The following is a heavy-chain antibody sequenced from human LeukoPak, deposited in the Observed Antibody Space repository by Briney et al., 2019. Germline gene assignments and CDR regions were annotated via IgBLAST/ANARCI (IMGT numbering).Heavy chain of an antibody. D-gene: IGHD4-23*01. Sequence: SETLSLTCTVSGGSISNSYWSWIRQPAGKGLEWIGRIYTSGSTNYNPSLKSRVTMSVDTSKNQFSLKLSSVTAADTAVYYCARGYGGNSGAYFDYWGQGTLVTVSS. CDR3: ARGYGGNSGAYFDY. CDR2: IYTSGST. V-gene: IGHV4-4*07. CDR1: GGSISNSY. J-gene: IGHJ4*02.